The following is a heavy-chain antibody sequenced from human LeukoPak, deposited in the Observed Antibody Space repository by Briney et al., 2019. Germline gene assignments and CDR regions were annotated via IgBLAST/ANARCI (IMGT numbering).Heavy chain of an antibody. J-gene: IGHJ4*02. V-gene: IGHV1-69*13. CDR1: GGTFSSYA. D-gene: IGHD6-19*01. CDR3: ARLGTGYSSGWRGPYLGQTVDY. Sequence: SVKVSCTASGGTFSSYAISWVRQAPGQGLEWMGGIIPIFVTANYAQKFQGRVAITADESTSTAYMELSSLRSEDTAVYYCARLGTGYSSGWRGPYLGQTVDYWGQGTLVTVSS. CDR2: IIPIFVTA.